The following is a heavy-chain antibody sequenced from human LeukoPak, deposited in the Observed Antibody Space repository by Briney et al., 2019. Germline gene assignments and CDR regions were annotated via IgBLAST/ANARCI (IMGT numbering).Heavy chain of an antibody. CDR2: VNHSGTT. CDR3: ARAYNGYDYP. D-gene: IGHD5-12*01. V-gene: IGHV4-34*01. CDR1: GGSFTDYY. Sequence: SETLSLTCAVYGGSFTDYYWSWIRQTPGKGREWIGEVNHSGTTNYNPSLKSRVTISVDTSKTQFSLKVTSVTAADTALYYCARAYNGYDYPWGQGTLVTVPS. J-gene: IGHJ5*02.